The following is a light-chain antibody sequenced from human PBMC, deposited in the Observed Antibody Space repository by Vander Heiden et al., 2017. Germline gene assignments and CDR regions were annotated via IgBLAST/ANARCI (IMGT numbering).Light chain of an antibody. CDR2: GTS. J-gene: IGKJ2*01. V-gene: IGKV3-20*01. Sequence: EIVCRRSPGTLSLSPGGRATLSCRARQSVRSSHLAWYQQKPGQAPRLLIYGTSSRATGIPDRFSGSGSGTDFTLTISRLEHEDFAVYYCQQYDSPPRTFGQGTKLENK. CDR3: QQYDSPPRT. CDR1: QSVRSSH.